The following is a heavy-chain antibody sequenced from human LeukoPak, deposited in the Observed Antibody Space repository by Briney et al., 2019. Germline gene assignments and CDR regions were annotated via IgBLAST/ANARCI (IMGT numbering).Heavy chain of an antibody. CDR2: IWYDGSNK. CDR1: GFTFSSYG. V-gene: IGHV3-33*01. D-gene: IGHD3-22*01. Sequence: RGSLRLSCAASGFTFSSYGMHWVRQAPGKGLEWVAVIWYDGSNKYYADSVKGRFTISRDNSKNTLYLQMNSLRAEDTAVYYCARDRGYYYDSSGYYPDYWGQGTLVTVSS. J-gene: IGHJ4*02. CDR3: ARDRGYYYDSSGYYPDY.